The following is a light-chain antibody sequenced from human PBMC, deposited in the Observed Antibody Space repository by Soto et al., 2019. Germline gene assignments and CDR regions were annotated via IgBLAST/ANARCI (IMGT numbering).Light chain of an antibody. CDR1: SSNIGAGYD. J-gene: IGLJ3*02. Sequence: QSVLTRPPSVSGAPGQRVTISCTGSSSNIGAGYDVHWYQQLPGTAPKLLIYGNSNRPSGVPDRFSGSKSGTSASLAITGLQAEDEADYYCQSYDSSLSGPNWVFGGGTQLTVL. V-gene: IGLV1-40*01. CDR2: GNS. CDR3: QSYDSSLSGPNWV.